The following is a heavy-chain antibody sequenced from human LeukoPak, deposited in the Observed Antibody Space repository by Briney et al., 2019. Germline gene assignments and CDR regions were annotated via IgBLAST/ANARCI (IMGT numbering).Heavy chain of an antibody. Sequence: GGSLRLSCAASGFTFSTYAMHWVRQAPGKGLEWVAFISYDGSNKYSADSVKGRFTISRDNTKNTLHLQMNSRRAEDTAVYYCARDIFPYSSRVYGMDVWRQGTTVTVSS. D-gene: IGHD6-13*01. CDR1: GFTFSTYA. J-gene: IGHJ6*02. V-gene: IGHV3-30-3*01. CDR3: ARDIFPYSSRVYGMDV. CDR2: ISYDGSNK.